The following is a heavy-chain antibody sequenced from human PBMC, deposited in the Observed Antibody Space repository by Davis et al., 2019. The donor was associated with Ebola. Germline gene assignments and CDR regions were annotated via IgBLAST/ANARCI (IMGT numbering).Heavy chain of an antibody. CDR2: IRYDGSNK. D-gene: IGHD5-18*01. CDR1: GFTFSSYG. Sequence: GESLKISCAASGFTFSSYGMHWVRQAPGKGLEWVAFIRYDGSNKYYADSVKGRFTISRDNSKNTLYLQMNSLRAEDTAVYYCAKAYSYGADYWGQGTLATVSS. J-gene: IGHJ4*02. CDR3: AKAYSYGADY. V-gene: IGHV3-30*02.